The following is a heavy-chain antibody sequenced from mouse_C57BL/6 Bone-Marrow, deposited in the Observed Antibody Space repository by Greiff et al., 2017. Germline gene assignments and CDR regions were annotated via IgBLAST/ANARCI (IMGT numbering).Heavy chain of an antibody. Sequence: VQLQQPGAELVKPGASVKMSCKASGYTFTSYWITWVKQRPGQGLEWIGDIYPTSGRTNYNEKFKSKAILTVDTSSNTAYMQLSSLPSEDSAVFYCARSGPLGRSFDYWGQGTTLTVSS. D-gene: IGHD4-1*01. V-gene: IGHV1-55*01. J-gene: IGHJ2*01. CDR2: IYPTSGRT. CDR3: ARSGPLGRSFDY. CDR1: GYTFTSYW.